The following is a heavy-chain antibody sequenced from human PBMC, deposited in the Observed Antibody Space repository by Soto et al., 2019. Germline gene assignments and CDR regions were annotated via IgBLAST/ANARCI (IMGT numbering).Heavy chain of an antibody. CDR1: GFTFTSSA. V-gene: IGHV1-58*02. CDR2: IVVGSGNT. J-gene: IGHJ6*02. CDR3: AAAYCGGDCYGSYYYYGMDV. D-gene: IGHD2-21*02. Sequence: GASVKVSCKASGFTFTSSAMQWVRQARGQRLEWIGWIVVGSGNTNYAQKFQERATIARDMSTSTAYMELSSLRSEDTAVYYCAAAYCGGDCYGSYYYYGMDVWGQGTTVTVSS.